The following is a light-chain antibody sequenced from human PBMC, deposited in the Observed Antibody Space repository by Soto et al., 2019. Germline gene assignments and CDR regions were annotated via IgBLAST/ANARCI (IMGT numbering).Light chain of an antibody. J-gene: IGKJ2*01. CDR2: AAS. Sequence: DIQMTQSPSSLSASVGDIVTITCRASQSISTYLNWYQQKPGKAPKVLIYAASSLQSGVPSRFSGSGSGTDFTLTIGSLQPKDFATYYCQQSYSTPYTFGQGTKLEIK. V-gene: IGKV1-39*01. CDR3: QQSYSTPYT. CDR1: QSISTY.